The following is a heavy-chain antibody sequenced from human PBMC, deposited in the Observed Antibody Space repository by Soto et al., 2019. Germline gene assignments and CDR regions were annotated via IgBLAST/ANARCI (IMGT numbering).Heavy chain of an antibody. D-gene: IGHD2-15*01. CDR3: ARERGGAAYYYGMDV. J-gene: IGHJ6*02. Sequence: VGSLRLSCEGSVFTFSDYYISWIRQSPGKGPEWISYSSNSGTFSRYADPVKGRFSISRDNTKNLLYLQMNSLRAEDAAVYYCARERGGAAYYYGMDVWCQGTTVTVSS. CDR2: SSNSGTFS. CDR1: VFTFSDYY. V-gene: IGHV3-11*06.